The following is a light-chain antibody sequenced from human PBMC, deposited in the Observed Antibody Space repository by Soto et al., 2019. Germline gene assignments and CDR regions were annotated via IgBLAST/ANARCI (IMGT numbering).Light chain of an antibody. CDR3: SSYTNSNTLV. V-gene: IGLV2-14*01. CDR1: SSDVVGYNY. Sequence: QSALTQPASVSGSPGQSITISCTGTSSDVVGYNYVSWYQQYPGKAPKLMIYDVDTRPSGVSNRFSGSKSGNTASLTISGLQADDEADYYCSSYTNSNTLVFGSGTKLTVL. J-gene: IGLJ1*01. CDR2: DVD.